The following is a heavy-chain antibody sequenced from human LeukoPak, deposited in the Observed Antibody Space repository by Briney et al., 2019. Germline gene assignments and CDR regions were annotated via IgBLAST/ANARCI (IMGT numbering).Heavy chain of an antibody. CDR2: INHSGST. CDR1: GGSFSGYY. Sequence: MSSETLSLTCAVYGGSFSGYYWSWIRQPPGKGLEWIGEINHSGSTNYNPSLKSRVTISVDTSKNQFSLKLSSVTAADTAVYYCARVRRYYDYVWGSYRPDAFDIWGQGTMVTVSS. CDR3: ARVRRYYDYVWGSYRPDAFDI. V-gene: IGHV4-34*01. J-gene: IGHJ3*02. D-gene: IGHD3-16*02.